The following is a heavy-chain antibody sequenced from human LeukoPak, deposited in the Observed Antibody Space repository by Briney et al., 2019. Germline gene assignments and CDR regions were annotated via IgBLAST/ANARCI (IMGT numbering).Heavy chain of an antibody. V-gene: IGHV4-59*01. CDR1: GGSISSYY. CDR3: ARGLPNDDAFDI. Sequence: NPSETLSLTCTVSGGSISSYYWSWIRQPPGKGLEWIGYIYSSGSTNYNPSLKSRVTISVDTSKNQFSLKLSSVTAADTAVYYCARGLPNDDAFDIWGQGTMVTVSS. CDR2: IYSSGST. J-gene: IGHJ3*02. D-gene: IGHD2-2*01.